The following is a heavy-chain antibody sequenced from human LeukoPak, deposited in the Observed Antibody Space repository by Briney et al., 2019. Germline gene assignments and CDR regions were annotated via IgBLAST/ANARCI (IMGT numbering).Heavy chain of an antibody. Sequence: PWETLSLTCSVSGDSISSGTYYWGWIRQPAGKGLEWIGHIYTSGSTNYNPSLKSRVTISVDTSKNQFSLKLNSVTAADTAVYYCARWSSSWSRGVDYWGQGTLVTVSS. V-gene: IGHV4-61*09. J-gene: IGHJ4*02. CDR1: GDSISSGTYY. CDR3: ARWSSSWSRGVDY. D-gene: IGHD6-13*01. CDR2: IYTSGST.